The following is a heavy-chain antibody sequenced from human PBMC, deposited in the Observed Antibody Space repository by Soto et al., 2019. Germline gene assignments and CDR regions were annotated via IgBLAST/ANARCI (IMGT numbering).Heavy chain of an antibody. CDR1: GGTFSSYA. CDR2: IIPIFGTA. J-gene: IGHJ4*02. Sequence: ASVKVSCKASGGTFSSYAISWVRQAPGQGLEWMGGIIPIFGTANYAQKLQGRITMTTDTSTSTAFMELSRLTSEDTAVYYCARDWALQAGTTRWVKDYWGQGTLVTVSS. CDR3: ARDWALQAGTTRWVKDY. V-gene: IGHV1-69*05. D-gene: IGHD1-7*01.